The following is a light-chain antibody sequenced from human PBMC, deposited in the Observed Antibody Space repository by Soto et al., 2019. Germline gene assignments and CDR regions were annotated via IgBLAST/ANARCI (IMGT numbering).Light chain of an antibody. J-gene: IGLJ1*01. CDR1: STDVRSYKY. Sequence: QSALTQPASVSGSPGQSITISCTGTSTDVRSYKYVSWYQQHPGKAPKLIISDITNRPSGVSSRFSGSKAGNTASLTISGLQAEDEADYYCSSYTGTTTPYVFGTGTKVTAL. CDR2: DIT. V-gene: IGLV2-14*03. CDR3: SSYTGTTTPYV.